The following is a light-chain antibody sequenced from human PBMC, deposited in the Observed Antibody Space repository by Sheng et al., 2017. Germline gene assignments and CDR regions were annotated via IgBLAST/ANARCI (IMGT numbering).Light chain of an antibody. CDR3: QQRADWGTGT. J-gene: IGKJ3*01. Sequence: EIVLTQSPATLSLSPGERATLSCRASQSLSIYLAWYQQKPGQAPRLLIYNASQRATGVSARFSGTGSGTDFTLTISTLEPEDFAVYYCQQRADWGTGTFGPGTKVEIK. V-gene: IGKV3-11*01. CDR2: NAS. CDR1: QSLSIY.